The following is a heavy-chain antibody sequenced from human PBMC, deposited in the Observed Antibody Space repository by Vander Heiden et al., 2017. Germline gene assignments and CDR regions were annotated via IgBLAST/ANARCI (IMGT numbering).Heavy chain of an antibody. Sequence: QVQLVQSGAEVKKPGASVKVSCKASGYTFTGYYIHWVRQAPGHGLEWMGWINPNSGGTYYAQKLQGRVTMTRDTSISTAYMELSRLRSEDTAVYYCARVVALGSRGAGFDYWCEGTLVTVSS. D-gene: IGHD6-13*01. J-gene: IGHJ4*02. CDR3: ARVVALGSRGAGFDY. CDR2: INPNSGGT. CDR1: GYTFTGYY. V-gene: IGHV1-2*02.